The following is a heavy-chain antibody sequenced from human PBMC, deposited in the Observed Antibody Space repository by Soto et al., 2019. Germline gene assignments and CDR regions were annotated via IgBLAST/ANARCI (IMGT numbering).Heavy chain of an antibody. V-gene: IGHV3-72*01. J-gene: IGHJ6*03. CDR1: GFTFSDQY. CDR3: ARASSEHYLKYYYMDV. CDR2: SRNKANSYAT. Sequence: VQLVESGGGLVQTGGSLRLSCAASGFTFSDQYIELVRQSPGKGLEWIGRSRNKANSYATEYAAPLKGRFTTATDDSENSLFLQMNSLKIVDTAVYYCARASSEHYLKYYYMDVWGKGTTVTVSS. D-gene: IGHD1-26*01.